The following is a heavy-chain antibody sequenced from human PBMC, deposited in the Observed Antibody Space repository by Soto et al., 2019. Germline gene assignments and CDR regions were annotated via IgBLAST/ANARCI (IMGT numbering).Heavy chain of an antibody. D-gene: IGHD3-10*01. Sequence: QVQRVESGGGVVQPGRSLRLSCAASGFTFSSYAMHWVRQAPGKGLEWVAVISYDGSNKYYADSVKGRFTISRDNSKNTLYLQMNSLRAEDTAVYYCARDYELVTDYWGQGTLVTVSS. J-gene: IGHJ4*02. CDR3: ARDYELVTDY. CDR2: ISYDGSNK. CDR1: GFTFSSYA. V-gene: IGHV3-30-3*01.